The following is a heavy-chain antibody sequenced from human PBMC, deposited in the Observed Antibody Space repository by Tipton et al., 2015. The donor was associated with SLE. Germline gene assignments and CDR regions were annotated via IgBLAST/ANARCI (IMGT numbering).Heavy chain of an antibody. J-gene: IGHJ4*02. CDR1: GYPFTSYW. D-gene: IGHD1-1*01. CDR3: ARQSVQGDQLDY. V-gene: IGHV5-51*01. Sequence: QLVQSGAEVKKPGESLKISCKASGYPFTSYWIGWVRQMPGKGLEWMGIIYPADSDTRYGPSFQGQVTISVDKSTSTAYLQWSSLRASDTAMYYCARQSVQGDQLDYWGQGSLVTVSS. CDR2: IYPADSDT.